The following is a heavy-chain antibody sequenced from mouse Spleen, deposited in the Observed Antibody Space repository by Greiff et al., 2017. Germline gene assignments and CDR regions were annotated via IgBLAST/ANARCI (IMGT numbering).Heavy chain of an antibody. CDR1: GYTFTSYG. J-gene: IGHJ2*01. V-gene: IGHV1-81*01. CDR3: ARDPIITTVVANYFDY. Sequence: QVQLQQPGAELVRPGSSVKLSCKASGYTFTSYGISWVKQRTGQGLEWIGEIYPRSGNTYYNEKFKGKATLTADKSSSTAYMELRSLTSEDSAVYFCARDPIITTVVANYFDYWGQGTTLTVSS. D-gene: IGHD1-1*01. CDR2: IYPRSGNT.